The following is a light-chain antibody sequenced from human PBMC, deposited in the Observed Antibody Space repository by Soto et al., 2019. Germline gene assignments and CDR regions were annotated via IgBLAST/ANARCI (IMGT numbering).Light chain of an antibody. CDR3: QHYNSYSPT. V-gene: IGKV1-5*01. Sequence: DIQMTQSPSTLSASVGDRVTITCRASQSISSWLAWYQQKPGKAPKLLIYDASSLDVGFPSRFSGSGSGTEFTLTISSLQPDDFATYYCQHYNSYSPTFGQGTKVEIK. CDR2: DAS. J-gene: IGKJ2*01. CDR1: QSISSW.